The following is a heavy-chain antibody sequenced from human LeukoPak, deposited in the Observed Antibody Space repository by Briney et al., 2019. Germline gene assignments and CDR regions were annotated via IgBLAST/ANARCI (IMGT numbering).Heavy chain of an antibody. J-gene: IGHJ3*02. Sequence: GGSLRLSCAASGFTFRNYWMHWVRQVPGKGLVWVSRINGDGSVTRYADSVKGRFTISRDNAKNTLYLQMNSLRAEDTAVYYCATERSYYESPEGSVGAFDIWGPGTMVTVSS. CDR1: GFTFRNYW. V-gene: IGHV3-74*01. CDR3: ATERSYYESPEGSVGAFDI. D-gene: IGHD1-26*01. CDR2: INGDGSVT.